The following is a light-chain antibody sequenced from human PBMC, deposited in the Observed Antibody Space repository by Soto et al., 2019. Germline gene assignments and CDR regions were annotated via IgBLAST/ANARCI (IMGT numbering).Light chain of an antibody. J-gene: IGKJ4*01. CDR2: GAS. V-gene: IGKV3-20*01. CDR3: QQYGTPRLT. CDR1: QSVSSDF. Sequence: EIVLTQSPGTLSLSPGDRATLSCRASQSVSSDFFSWYQQKPGQAPRLLIYGASSRATGIPDRFSGSGSGTDFTLTISRLEPEDFAVYYCQQYGTPRLTFSGGTKVEIK.